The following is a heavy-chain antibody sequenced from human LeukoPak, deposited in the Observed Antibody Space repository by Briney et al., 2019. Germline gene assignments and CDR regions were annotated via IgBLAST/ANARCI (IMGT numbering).Heavy chain of an antibody. CDR3: ARDQYDFWSGYQFDY. CDR1: GFTFSSYS. J-gene: IGHJ4*02. Sequence: GGSLRLSCAASGFTFSSYSMIWVRQAPGKGLEWVSSISSSSSYIYYADSVKGRFTISRDNAKNSLYLQMNSLRAEDTAVYYCARDQYDFWSGYQFDYWGQGTLVTVSS. D-gene: IGHD3-3*01. V-gene: IGHV3-21*01. CDR2: ISSSSSYI.